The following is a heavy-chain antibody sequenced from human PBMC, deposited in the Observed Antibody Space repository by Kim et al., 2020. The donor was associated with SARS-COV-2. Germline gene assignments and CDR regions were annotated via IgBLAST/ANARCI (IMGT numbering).Heavy chain of an antibody. CDR3: STKRGYTYGVDY. CDR2: IKNKADGGTA. D-gene: IGHD5-18*01. V-gene: IGHV3-15*01. J-gene: IGHJ4*02. Sequence: GGSLRLSCAASGFTFSDAYMHWVRQAPGKGLEWVGRIKNKADGGTADYAAPVKGRFTIPRDESKNTLYLQMNSLKTEDTALYFCSTKRGYTYGVDYWGQGTLVTVSS. CDR1: GFTFSDAY.